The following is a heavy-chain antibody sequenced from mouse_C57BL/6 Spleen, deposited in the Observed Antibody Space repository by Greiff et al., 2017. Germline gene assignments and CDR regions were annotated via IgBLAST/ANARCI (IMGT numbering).Heavy chain of an antibody. CDR1: GYTFTSYG. D-gene: IGHD2-4*01. V-gene: IGHV1-81*01. CDR3: ARYNDYDEGAFAY. CDR2: IYPRSGNT. Sequence: VQLQQSGAELARPGASVKLSCKASGYTFTSYGISWVKQRPGQGLEWIGEIYPRSGNTYYNEKFKGKATLTADKSSSTAYMELRSLTSEDSAVYFCARYNDYDEGAFAYWGQGTLVTVSA. J-gene: IGHJ3*01.